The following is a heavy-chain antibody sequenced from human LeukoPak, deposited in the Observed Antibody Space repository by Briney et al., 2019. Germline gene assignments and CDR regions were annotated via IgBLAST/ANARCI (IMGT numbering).Heavy chain of an antibody. V-gene: IGHV1-2*02. Sequence: EASVKVSCKPSGYTFTGYYMHWVRQAPGQGLEWMGWINPNTGGTDYSQKFEGRVTLTRDTSISTAYMELTRLTSDDTALYYCAKDGVGATVTAYYFDSWGQGTLVTVSS. D-gene: IGHD2-21*02. CDR1: GYTFTGYY. CDR3: AKDGVGATVTAYYFDS. J-gene: IGHJ4*02. CDR2: INPNTGGT.